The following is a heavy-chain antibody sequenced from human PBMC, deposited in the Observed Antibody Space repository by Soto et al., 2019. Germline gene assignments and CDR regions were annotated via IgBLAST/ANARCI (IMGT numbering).Heavy chain of an antibody. CDR3: ARGGGEYYADDY. CDR1: GFTFSTYS. J-gene: IGHJ4*02. Sequence: GGSLRLSCAASGFTFSTYSMNWVRQAPGKTLEWVSSIARGGHIYYADSVKGRFTISRDNSKNSLYLQMNGLRAEDTAVYYCARGGGEYYADDYWGQGTLVTVSS. V-gene: IGHV3-21*01. CDR2: IARGGHI. D-gene: IGHD3-10*01.